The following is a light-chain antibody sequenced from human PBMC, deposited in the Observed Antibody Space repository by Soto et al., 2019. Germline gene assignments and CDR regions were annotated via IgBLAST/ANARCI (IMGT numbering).Light chain of an antibody. CDR2: AAS. CDR1: QSVSTN. J-gene: IGKJ4*01. V-gene: IGKV3-15*01. Sequence: EIVMTQSPATLSVSPGERATLSRRASQSVSTNLAWYQQKPGQAPRLLIYAASVRATGIPARFSGSGSGTEFTLTISSLQSEDFAVYYCQQNYEPPPNLSFGGGTKVEIK. CDR3: QQNYEPPPNLS.